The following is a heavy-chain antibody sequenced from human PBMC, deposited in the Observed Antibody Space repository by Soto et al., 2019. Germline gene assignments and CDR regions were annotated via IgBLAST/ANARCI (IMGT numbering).Heavy chain of an antibody. J-gene: IGHJ4*02. CDR1: GGSISLNY. D-gene: IGHD2-21*02. Sequence: SEPLSLTCTVSGGSISLNYWTWIRQPPGKGLEWIGSVYNSGSTNYNPSLKSRVTMSVDTSKNQFSLKLSSVTAADTAVYYCARDVTTYCGGDCYSYYFDYWGQGTLVTVSS. V-gene: IGHV4-59*12. CDR3: ARDVTTYCGGDCYSYYFDY. CDR2: VYNSGST.